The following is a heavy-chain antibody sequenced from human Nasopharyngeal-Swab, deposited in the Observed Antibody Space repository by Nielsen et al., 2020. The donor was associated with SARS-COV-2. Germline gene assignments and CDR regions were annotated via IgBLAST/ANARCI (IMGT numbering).Heavy chain of an antibody. CDR3: AKVDYDSSGYDY. CDR2: ISWNSGSI. Sequence: WIRQPPGKGLEWVSGISWNSGSIGYADSVKGRFTISRDNAKNSLYLQMNSLRAEDTALYYCAKVDYDSSGYDYRGQGTLVTVSS. V-gene: IGHV3-9*01. J-gene: IGHJ4*02. D-gene: IGHD3-22*01.